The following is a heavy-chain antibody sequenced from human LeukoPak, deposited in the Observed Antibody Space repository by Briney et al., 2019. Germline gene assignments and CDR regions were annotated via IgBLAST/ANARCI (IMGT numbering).Heavy chain of an antibody. CDR3: ARGRIGVATDSFDY. J-gene: IGHJ4*02. CDR2: IYYSGST. V-gene: IGHV4-59*01. Sequence: SETLSLTCAVYRGSFIGYYWSWIRQPPGKGLEWIGYIYYSGSTNYNPSLKSRVTISVDTSKNQFSLKLSSVTAADTAVYYCARGRIGVATDSFDYWAREPLSPSPQ. D-gene: IGHD5-12*01. CDR1: RGSFIGYY.